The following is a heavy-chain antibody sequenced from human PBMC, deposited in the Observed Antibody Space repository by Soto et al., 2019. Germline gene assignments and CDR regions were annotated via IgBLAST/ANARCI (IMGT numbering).Heavy chain of an antibody. CDR2: ISWDSGTI. V-gene: IGHV3-9*01. CDR1: GFTFDDYA. J-gene: IGHJ6*02. Sequence: EVQLVESGGGLEQPGRSLRLSCAASGFTFDDYAMHWVRQAPGKGLEWVSGISWDSGTIVYVDSVKGRFTISRDNAKNSLYLQMNSLRAEDTALYYCAKDMRGGSSSSRYYYGVDVWGQGTTVTVSS. D-gene: IGHD6-13*01. CDR3: AKDMRGGSSSSRYYYGVDV.